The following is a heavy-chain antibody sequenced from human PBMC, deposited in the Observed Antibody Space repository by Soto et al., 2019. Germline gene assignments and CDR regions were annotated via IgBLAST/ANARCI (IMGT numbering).Heavy chain of an antibody. V-gene: IGHV4-4*02. CDR1: GGSISSSNW. D-gene: IGHD3-10*01. J-gene: IGHJ6*02. CDR3: AWERAFGESSPGYYYYGMDV. Sequence: SETLSLTCAVSGGSISSSNWWSWVRQTPGKGLEWIGEIYHSGSTNYNPSLKSRVTISVDKSKNHFSLKLSSVSAADTAVYYFAWERAFGESSPGYYYYGMDVWGQGTTVTVS. CDR2: IYHSGST.